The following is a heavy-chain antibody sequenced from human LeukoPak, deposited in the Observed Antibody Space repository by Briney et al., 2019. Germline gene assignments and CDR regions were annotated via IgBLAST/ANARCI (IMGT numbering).Heavy chain of an antibody. D-gene: IGHD3-10*01. CDR1: GYTFTGYY. V-gene: IGHV1-2*02. Sequence: ASVKVSCKASGYTFTGYYMHWVRQAPGQGLEWMGWIDPNSGGTNYAQRFLGSVTMTGDTSINTAFMELSRLRSDDTAIYYCARGRGTTMVRGVITNYFDLWGRGSLVTVSS. CDR3: ARGRGTTMVRGVITNYFDL. CDR2: IDPNSGGT. J-gene: IGHJ2*01.